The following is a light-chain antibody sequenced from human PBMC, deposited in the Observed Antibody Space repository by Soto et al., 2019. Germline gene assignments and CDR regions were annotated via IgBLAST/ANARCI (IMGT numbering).Light chain of an antibody. CDR1: QSVSTY. CDR3: QQRSNWPVT. V-gene: IGKV3-11*01. CDR2: DAS. Sequence: EIVLTQSPATLSLSPGERATLSCRASQSVSTYLAWYQQKPGQAPRLLIYDASKRATGIPARFTGSGSGTDFTLTIRSLEPEDFAVYYCQQRSNWPVTFGPGTRVEIK. J-gene: IGKJ1*01.